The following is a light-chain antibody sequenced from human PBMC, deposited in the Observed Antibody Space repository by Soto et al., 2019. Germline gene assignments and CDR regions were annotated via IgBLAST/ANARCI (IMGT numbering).Light chain of an antibody. CDR1: INDVGGFNY. Sequence: QSALTQPASVSGSPGQSITISCTGTINDVGGFNYVSWYQQHPHKTPKLIIYEVTNRPSGVSNRFSGSKSGKTASLTISGLQADDEADYYCSSYTRSGTLVFGAGTKLTVL. CDR3: SSYTRSGTLV. V-gene: IGLV2-14*01. J-gene: IGLJ1*01. CDR2: EVT.